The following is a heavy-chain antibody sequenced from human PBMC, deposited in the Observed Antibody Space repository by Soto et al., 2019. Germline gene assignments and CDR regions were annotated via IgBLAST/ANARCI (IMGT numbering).Heavy chain of an antibody. CDR2: ISYDGSNK. J-gene: IGHJ4*02. Sequence: QVQLVESGGGVVQPGRSLRLSCAASGFTFSSYGMHWVRQAPGKGLEWVAVISYDGSNKYYADSVKGRFTISRDNSKNTLYLQMNSLRAEDTAVYYRSSHDYGDPYYFDYWGQGTLVTVSS. CDR1: GFTFSSYG. D-gene: IGHD4-17*01. CDR3: SSHDYGDPYYFDY. V-gene: IGHV3-30*03.